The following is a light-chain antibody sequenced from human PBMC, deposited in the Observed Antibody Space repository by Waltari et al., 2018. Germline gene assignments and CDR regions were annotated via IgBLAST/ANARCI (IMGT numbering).Light chain of an antibody. CDR3: QQRSNWPPLT. J-gene: IGKJ4*01. CDR1: QPVSSY. CDR2: DAS. Sequence: EIVLTPSPATLSLSPGERATLPCRASQPVSSYLAWYQQKPGQAPRLLIYDASNRATGIPARFSGSGSGTDFTLTISSLEPEDFAVYYCQQRSNWPPLTFGGGTKVEIK. V-gene: IGKV3-11*01.